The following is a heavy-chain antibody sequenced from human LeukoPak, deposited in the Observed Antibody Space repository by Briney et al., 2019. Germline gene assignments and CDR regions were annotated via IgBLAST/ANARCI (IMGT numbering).Heavy chain of an antibody. J-gene: IGHJ6*03. CDR3: ARGRGIAAAGLKYYYYYYMDV. Sequence: SETLSLTCAVSGYSISSGYYWSWIRQPPGKGLEWIGEINHSGSTNYNPSLKSRVTISVDTSKNQFSLKLSSVTAADTAVYYCARGRGIAAAGLKYYYYYYMDVWGKGTTVTVSS. D-gene: IGHD6-13*01. CDR2: INHSGST. V-gene: IGHV4-34*01. CDR1: GYSISSGYY.